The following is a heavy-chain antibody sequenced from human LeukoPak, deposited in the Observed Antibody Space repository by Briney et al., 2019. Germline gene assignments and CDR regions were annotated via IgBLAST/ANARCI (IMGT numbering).Heavy chain of an antibody. V-gene: IGHV4-59*01. D-gene: IGHD3-10*01. CDR1: GGSISSYY. CDR2: IYYTGST. Sequence: SETLSLTCTVSGGSISSYYWSWIRQPPGEGLEWIGYIYYTGSTNYNPSLKSRVTISVDTSKNQFSLKLSSVTAADTAVYYCARDLGYYYGSGSYYNGDAFDIWGQGTMVTVSS. CDR3: ARDLGYYYGSGSYYNGDAFDI. J-gene: IGHJ3*02.